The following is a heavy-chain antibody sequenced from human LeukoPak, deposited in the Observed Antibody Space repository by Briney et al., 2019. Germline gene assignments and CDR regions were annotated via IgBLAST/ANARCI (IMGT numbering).Heavy chain of an antibody. Sequence: SQSLSLTCAISGDSVSSNSAAWNCIRQSPSRGLGWLGRTYYTSKWYNDYAVSVKSRITLNPDTSRNQFSLQLNSVTPEDTAVYFCVRGSRVLIYSFDYWGQGTLVTVSS. CDR3: VRGSRVLIYSFDY. CDR2: TYYTSKWYN. V-gene: IGHV6-1*01. CDR1: GDSVSSNSAA. J-gene: IGHJ4*02. D-gene: IGHD1-1*01.